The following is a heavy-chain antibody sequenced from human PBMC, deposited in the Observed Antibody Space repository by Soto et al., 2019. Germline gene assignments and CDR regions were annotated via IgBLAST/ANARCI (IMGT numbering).Heavy chain of an antibody. Sequence: ASVKVSCKASGYTFTDYHIHWVRQAPGQGLEWLGRINPKSGGTSTAQKFQGWVTMTTDTSISTASMELTRLTSDDTAIYYCARGDSTDCSNGVCSFFYNHDMDVWGQGTTVTAP. V-gene: IGHV1-2*04. D-gene: IGHD2-8*01. J-gene: IGHJ6*02. CDR1: GYTFTDYH. CDR2: INPKSGGT. CDR3: ARGDSTDCSNGVCSFFYNHDMDV.